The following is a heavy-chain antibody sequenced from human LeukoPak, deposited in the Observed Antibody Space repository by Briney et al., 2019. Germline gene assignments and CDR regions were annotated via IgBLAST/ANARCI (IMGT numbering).Heavy chain of an antibody. CDR3: ARDFRVGTGI. J-gene: IGHJ4*02. D-gene: IGHD5-18*01. CDR1: GGSIGSCY. CDR2: IYSSGST. Sequence: PSETLSLTCTVSGGSIGSCYWSWIRQPPGKGLEWIAYIYSSGSTKSNPSLKSRVTISVDTSKNQFSLKLTSVTAAVTAVYYCARDFRVGTGIWGQGILVTVSS. V-gene: IGHV4-59*01.